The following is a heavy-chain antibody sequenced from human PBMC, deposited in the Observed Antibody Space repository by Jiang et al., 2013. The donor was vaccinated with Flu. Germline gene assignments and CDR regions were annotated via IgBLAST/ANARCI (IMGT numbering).Heavy chain of an antibody. J-gene: IGHJ5*02. Sequence: QLLESGGGLVKPGGSLRLSCAASGFTFSSYSMNWVRQAPGKGLEWVSSISSSSSYIYYADSVKGRFTISRDNSKNTLYLQMNSLRAEDTAVYYCAKDFGLFGVVIHLNWFDPWGQGTLVTVSS. D-gene: IGHD3-3*01. CDR3: AKDFGLFGVVIHLNWFDP. CDR1: GFTFSSYS. CDR2: ISSSSSYI. V-gene: IGHV3-21*01.